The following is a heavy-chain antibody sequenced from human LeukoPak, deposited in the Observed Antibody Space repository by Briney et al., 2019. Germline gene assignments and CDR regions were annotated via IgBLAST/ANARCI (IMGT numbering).Heavy chain of an antibody. J-gene: IGHJ4*02. CDR1: GYTLTELS. CDR2: FDPEDGET. CDR3: ARGGDPPPYYDFWSGKKGGAFDY. V-gene: IGHV1-24*01. D-gene: IGHD3-3*01. Sequence: GASVKVSCKVSGYTLTELSMHWVRQAPGKGLEWMGGFDPEDGETIYAQKFQGRVTMTEDTSTDTAYMELSSLRSEDTAVYYCARGGDPPPYYDFWSGKKGGAFDYWGQGTLVTVSS.